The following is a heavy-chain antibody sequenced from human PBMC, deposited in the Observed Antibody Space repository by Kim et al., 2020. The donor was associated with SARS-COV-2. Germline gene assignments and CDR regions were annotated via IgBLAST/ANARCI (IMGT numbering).Heavy chain of an antibody. CDR2: IYYSGST. CDR1: GGSISSYY. D-gene: IGHD5-18*01. V-gene: IGHV4-59*01. J-gene: IGHJ6*02. CDR3: ARDRHRDSYGWDRGYYYGMDV. Sequence: SETLSLTCTVSGGSISSYYWSWIRQPPGKGLEWIGYIYYSGSTNYNPSLKSRVTISVDTSKNQFSLKLSSVTAADTAVYYCARDRHRDSYGWDRGYYYGMDVWGQGTTVTVSS.